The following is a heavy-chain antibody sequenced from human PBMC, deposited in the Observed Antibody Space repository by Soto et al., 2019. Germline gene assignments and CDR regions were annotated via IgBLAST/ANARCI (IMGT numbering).Heavy chain of an antibody. CDR3: TRHAIGVVVPAAIRN. Sequence: SEALSLPCSVSVGSISSSKYFWTWILQSPVKGLEWMGYIFHSGTTYYNPSLRGRVTIVVDTSKNEFSLRLTSATAADTAVYYCTRHAIGVVVPAAIRNWGQGSLVTVSS. V-gene: IGHV4-39*01. CDR2: IFHSGTT. J-gene: IGHJ1*01. D-gene: IGHD2-15*01. CDR1: VGSISSSKYF.